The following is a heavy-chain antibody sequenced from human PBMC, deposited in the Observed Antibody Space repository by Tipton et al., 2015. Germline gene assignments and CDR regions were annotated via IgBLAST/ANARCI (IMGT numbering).Heavy chain of an antibody. D-gene: IGHD3-3*01. Sequence: SLRLSCAASGFIFSTYAMSWVRQAPGKGLEWVSGISGSGGSTYYVDSVKGRFTISRDNSKNTLFLRMRSLRVEDTGVYYCAKEGSYYSFWSGYYQGAFDSWGQGTLVTVSS. CDR3: AKEGSYYSFWSGYYQGAFDS. CDR2: ISGSGGST. V-gene: IGHV3-23*01. J-gene: IGHJ4*02. CDR1: GFIFSTYA.